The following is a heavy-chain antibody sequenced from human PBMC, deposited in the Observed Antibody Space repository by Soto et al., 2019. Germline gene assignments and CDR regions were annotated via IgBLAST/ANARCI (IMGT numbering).Heavy chain of an antibody. CDR3: ARAESCSAAECYVAEF. CDR1: GYIFTSYG. J-gene: IGHJ4*02. CDR2: ISAYSGNT. D-gene: IGHD2-15*01. Sequence: ASVKVSCKASGYIFTSYGITWVRQAPGQGLEWMGWISAYSGNTKYVENLQGRVTMTRDTSMSIAYMELRSLRSDDTAVYYCARAESCSAAECYVAEFWGQGTLVTVSS. V-gene: IGHV1-18*01.